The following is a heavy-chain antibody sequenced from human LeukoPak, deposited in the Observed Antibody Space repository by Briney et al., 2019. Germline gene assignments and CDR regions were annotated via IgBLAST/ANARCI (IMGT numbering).Heavy chain of an antibody. Sequence: PGGTLRLSCVASRFTFTTYAMAWVRQAPAKKLECVAVITGGGTNTYPADSVKGRSTISRDNSKNPLSLQMNSLRVEDTAKYYCAKGTLESCSGRRCYPFDYWGQGTLVTVSS. J-gene: IGHJ4*02. CDR3: AKGTLESCSGRRCYPFDY. CDR1: RFTFTTYA. V-gene: IGHV3-23*01. D-gene: IGHD2-15*01. CDR2: ITGGGTNT.